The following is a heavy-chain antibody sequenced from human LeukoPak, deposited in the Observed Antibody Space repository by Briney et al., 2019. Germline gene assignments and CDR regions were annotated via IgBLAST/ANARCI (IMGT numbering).Heavy chain of an antibody. J-gene: IGHJ4*02. D-gene: IGHD6-13*01. CDR2: IDQGGSVR. CDR3: PRDPESSSFDL. V-gene: IGHV3-7*01. CDR1: GFSFSTSW. Sequence: GGSLRLSCAASGFSFSTSWMSWVRQTPEKGLEFVANIDQGGSVRNYMDSLKGRCTISRDNAKKSLYLEINSLRADDTAVYYCPRDPESSSFDLWGRGALVTVSS.